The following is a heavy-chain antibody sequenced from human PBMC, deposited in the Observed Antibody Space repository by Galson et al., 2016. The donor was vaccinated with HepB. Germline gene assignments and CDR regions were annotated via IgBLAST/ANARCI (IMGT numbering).Heavy chain of an antibody. CDR2: IYANGYT. CDR3: ARGTTSGWYGSN. D-gene: IGHD6-19*01. Sequence: SLRLSCAASGFTVSSKYINWVRQAPGKGLEWVSVIYANGYTDYADSVNGRFTISRDNSKNTLYLQMNSLRAEDTAVYYCARGTTSGWYGSNWGQGTLVTVSS. V-gene: IGHV3-53*01. CDR1: GFTVSSKY. J-gene: IGHJ4*02.